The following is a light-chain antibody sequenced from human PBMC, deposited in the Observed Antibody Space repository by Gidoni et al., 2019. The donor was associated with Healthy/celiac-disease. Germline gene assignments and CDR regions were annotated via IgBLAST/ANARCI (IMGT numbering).Light chain of an antibody. CDR1: QSVSSN. V-gene: IGKV3D-15*01. Sequence: EIVMTQSPATLSVSPGERATISCRASQSVSSNLAWYQQKPGQAPRLLIYGASTRATGIPARFSGSGSGTEFTLTISSLQSEDFAVYYCQQYNNWPSSTFGGGTKVEIK. CDR2: GAS. CDR3: QQYNNWPSST. J-gene: IGKJ4*01.